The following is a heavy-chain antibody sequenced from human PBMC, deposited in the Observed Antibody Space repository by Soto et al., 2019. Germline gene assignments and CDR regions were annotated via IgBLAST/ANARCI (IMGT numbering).Heavy chain of an antibody. CDR2: IDPSDSYT. CDR1: GYSFTSYW. V-gene: IGHV5-10-1*01. CDR3: ARSSSVVVPAATYGMDX. Sequence: PGESLKISCKGSGYSFTSYWISWVRQMPGKGLEWMGRIDPSDSYTNYSPSFQGHVTISADKSISTAYLQWSSLKASDTAMYYCARSSSVVVPAATYGMDXWGQGTTVTVSS. D-gene: IGHD2-2*01. J-gene: IGHJ6*02.